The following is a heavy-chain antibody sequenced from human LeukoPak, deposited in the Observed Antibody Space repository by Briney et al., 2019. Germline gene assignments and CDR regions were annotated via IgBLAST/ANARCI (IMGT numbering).Heavy chain of an antibody. CDR1: GGSISSGGYS. CDR2: IYHSGST. V-gene: IGHV4-30-2*01. CDR3: ARDVDY. Sequence: SETLSLTCAVSGGSISSGGYSWSWIRQPPGRGLEWIGYIYHSGSTYYNPSLKSRVTISVDRSKNQFSLKLSSVTAADTAVYYCARDVDYWGQGTLVTVSS. J-gene: IGHJ4*02.